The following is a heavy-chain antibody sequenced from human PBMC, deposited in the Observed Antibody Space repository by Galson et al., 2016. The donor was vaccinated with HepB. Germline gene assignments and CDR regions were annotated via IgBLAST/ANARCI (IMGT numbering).Heavy chain of an antibody. CDR2: IIPIFHNV. CDR3: ATKPRYCSGENCYYFGMDV. D-gene: IGHD2-15*01. J-gene: IGHJ6*02. V-gene: IGHV1-69*13. CDR1: GVTFRSYI. Sequence: SVKVSCKASGVTFRSYIITWVRQAPGQGLEWMGGIIPIFHNVKSAQKFQGRVIITADASTSTAYMELNSLRPEDTAVYYCATKPRYCSGENCYYFGMDVWGQGTTVTVSS.